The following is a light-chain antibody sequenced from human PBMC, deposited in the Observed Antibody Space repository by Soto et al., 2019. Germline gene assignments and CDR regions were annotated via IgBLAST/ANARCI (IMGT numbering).Light chain of an antibody. V-gene: IGKV3-11*01. J-gene: IGKJ4*01. CDR2: DSS. Sequence: EIVLTQSPATLSLSPGEIATLSCRASQSVGTYFAWYQQKPGQAPRLLIYDSSNRATGIPARFSGSGSGTYFTLTIGSLEPEDFAVYYCQQRSDWPPTVGGGTKVEIK. CDR1: QSVGTY. CDR3: QQRSDWPPT.